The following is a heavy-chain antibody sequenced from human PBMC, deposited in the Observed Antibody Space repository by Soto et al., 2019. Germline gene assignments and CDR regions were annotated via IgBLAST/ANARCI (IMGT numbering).Heavy chain of an antibody. J-gene: IGHJ4*02. Sequence: PGGSLRLSWAASGFSFNRYGIHWVRQAPGKGLEWVAIIWYDGRNKYYADSVRGRFTISRDNSRNRLYLQMDSLRAEDTALYYCAKKLPGSLLSCPDYWGRGTQVTGSS. V-gene: IGHV3-30*02. CDR2: IWYDGRNK. CDR1: GFSFNRYG. D-gene: IGHD1-26*01. CDR3: AKKLPGSLLSCPDY.